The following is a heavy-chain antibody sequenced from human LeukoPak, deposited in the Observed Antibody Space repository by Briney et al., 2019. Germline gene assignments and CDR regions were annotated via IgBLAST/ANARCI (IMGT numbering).Heavy chain of an antibody. D-gene: IGHD5-18*01. CDR1: GGSISSGGYY. V-gene: IGHV4-39*01. Sequence: SETLSLTCTVSGGSISSGGYYWGWIRQPPGKGLDLIGFISYSGNTYYKSSLRSRVTMSVDTSKNQFSLRLSSVTAADTAVYYCATRGYTYGHGWFDPWGQGTLVTVSS. CDR3: ATRGYTYGHGWFDP. J-gene: IGHJ5*02. CDR2: ISYSGNT.